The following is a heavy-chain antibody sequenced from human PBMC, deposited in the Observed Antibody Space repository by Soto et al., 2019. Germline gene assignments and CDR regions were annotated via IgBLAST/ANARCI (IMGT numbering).Heavy chain of an antibody. Sequence: SSETLSLTCTVSGGSISSSSYFWGWIRQAPGKGLEWIASILYTGTTSYNSSLKSRVAISVDTSKKQFSLKLNSVTAADTAVYYCARLGWGNGDSDYWGQGTLVTVSS. CDR3: ARLGWGNGDSDY. CDR1: GGSISSSSYF. J-gene: IGHJ4*02. CDR2: ILYTGTT. V-gene: IGHV4-39*01. D-gene: IGHD2-21*01.